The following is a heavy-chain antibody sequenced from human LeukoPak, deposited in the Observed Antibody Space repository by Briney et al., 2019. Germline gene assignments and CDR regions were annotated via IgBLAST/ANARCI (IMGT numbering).Heavy chain of an antibody. Sequence: SETLSLTCTVSGGSINNYYWSWIRQSAGKGLEWIGRIYASGTTRYNPSLESRVTMSVDTTKNQFSLKLTSVTAADTAVYFCARGMAAAYDYNWFDPWGQGTLVTVSS. V-gene: IGHV4-4*07. CDR2: IYASGTT. D-gene: IGHD6-13*01. CDR1: GGSINNYY. J-gene: IGHJ5*02. CDR3: ARGMAAAYDYNWFDP.